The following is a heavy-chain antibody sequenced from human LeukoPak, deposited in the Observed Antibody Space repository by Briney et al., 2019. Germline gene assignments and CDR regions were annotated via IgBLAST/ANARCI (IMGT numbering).Heavy chain of an antibody. CDR1: GYTFTSYY. Sequence: ASVKVSCKASGYTFTSYYIHWVRQALGQGLEWMGIINPSGGSASYAQKFQGRVTMTRDTSTSTVYMEVGSLRSEDTAVYYCARASGYSYAYRFDYWGQGTLVTVSS. V-gene: IGHV1-46*01. D-gene: IGHD5-18*01. J-gene: IGHJ4*02. CDR3: ARASGYSYAYRFDY. CDR2: INPSGGSA.